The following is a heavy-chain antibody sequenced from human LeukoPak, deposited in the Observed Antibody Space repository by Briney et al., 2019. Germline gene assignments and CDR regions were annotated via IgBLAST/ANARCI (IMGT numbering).Heavy chain of an antibody. V-gene: IGHV3-48*03. CDR3: ATSNYYDSSGYSWPHWYFDL. CDR1: GFTFSSCE. Sequence: GGSLRLSCAASGFTFSSCEMNWVRQAPGKGLEWVSYISSSGSTIYYADSVKGRFTISRDNAKNSLYLQMNSLRAEDTAVYYCATSNYYDSSGYSWPHWYFDLWGRGTLVTVSS. D-gene: IGHD3-22*01. J-gene: IGHJ2*01. CDR2: ISSSGSTI.